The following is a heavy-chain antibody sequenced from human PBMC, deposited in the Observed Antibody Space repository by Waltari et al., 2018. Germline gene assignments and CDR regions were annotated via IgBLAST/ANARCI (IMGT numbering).Heavy chain of an antibody. Sequence: QVQLQESGPGLVKPSETLSLTCAVSGYSISSGYYWGWIRQPPGKGLEWIGSIYHSGSTYYNPSLKSRVTISVDTSKNQFSLKLSSGTAADTAVYYCARQATAGGYYFDYWGQGTLVTVSS. D-gene: IGHD4-4*01. CDR1: GYSISSGYY. V-gene: IGHV4-38-2*01. CDR3: ARQATAGGYYFDY. J-gene: IGHJ4*02. CDR2: IYHSGST.